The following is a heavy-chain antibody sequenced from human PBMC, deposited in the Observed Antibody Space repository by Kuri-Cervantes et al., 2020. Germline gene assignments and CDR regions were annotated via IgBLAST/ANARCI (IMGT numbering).Heavy chain of an antibody. CDR1: GFTFSSYS. J-gene: IGHJ4*02. D-gene: IGHD3-10*01. Sequence: GGSLRLSCAASGFTFSSYSMNWVRQAPGKGLERVSYISSSGSTIYYADSVKGRFTISRDNSKNTLYLQMNSLRAEDTAVYYCARDLYGSGTETHWGQGTLVTVSS. CDR3: ARDLYGSGTETH. V-gene: IGHV3-48*01. CDR2: ISSSGSTI.